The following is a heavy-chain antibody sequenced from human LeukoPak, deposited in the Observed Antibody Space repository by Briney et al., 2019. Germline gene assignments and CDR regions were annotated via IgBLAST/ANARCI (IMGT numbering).Heavy chain of an antibody. CDR2: IRYHGSNK. V-gene: IGHV3-30*02. Sequence: GGSLRLSCAASGFTFSRYGMDWVRQAPGKGLEWVAFIRYHGSNKSHVDSVKGRFSISRDNSKNTLYLQMNSLRAADTAVYYCAKSRGEQLYFRDSDYWGQGILVTVSS. CDR3: AKSRGEQLYFRDSDY. D-gene: IGHD1-26*01. CDR1: GFTFSRYG. J-gene: IGHJ4*02.